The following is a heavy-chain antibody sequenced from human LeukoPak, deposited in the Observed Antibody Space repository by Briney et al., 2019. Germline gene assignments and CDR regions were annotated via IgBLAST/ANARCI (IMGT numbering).Heavy chain of an antibody. V-gene: IGHV3-49*03. J-gene: IGHJ4*02. D-gene: IGHD6-19*01. CDR2: IRSKAYGGTA. CDR3: SQQWPLLDN. Sequence: GGSLRLSCTTSGFTFGDYGMSWIRQAPGKGLEWVGFIRSKAYGGTAEYAASVKGRFTISRDDSKSIAYLQMNSLETEDTAVYYCSQQWPLLDNWGQGTLVTVSS. CDR1: GFTFGDYG.